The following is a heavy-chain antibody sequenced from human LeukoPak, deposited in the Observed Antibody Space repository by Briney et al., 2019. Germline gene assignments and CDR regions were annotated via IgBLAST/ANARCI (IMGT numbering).Heavy chain of an antibody. Sequence: GGSLRLSCAASGFTLSTYNMKWVRQAPRKGLEWVSSISTSSSYIYYADSVKGRFTISRDNARNSLYLQMNSLRAEDTAVYYCARDSGPGYSSSWYDYWGQGTLVTVSS. CDR2: ISTSSSYI. CDR3: ARDSGPGYSSSWYDY. D-gene: IGHD6-13*01. J-gene: IGHJ4*02. CDR1: GFTLSTYN. V-gene: IGHV3-21*01.